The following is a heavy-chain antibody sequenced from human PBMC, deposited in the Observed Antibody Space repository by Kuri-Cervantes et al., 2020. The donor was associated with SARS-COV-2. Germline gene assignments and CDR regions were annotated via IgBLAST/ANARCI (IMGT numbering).Heavy chain of an antibody. CDR1: GGSFSGYY. CDR3: ARGVIADRYWYFDL. J-gene: IGHJ2*01. D-gene: IGHD6-13*01. Sequence: SETLSLTCAVYGGSFSGYYGSWIRQPPGKGLEWIGSIYYSGSTYYNPSLKSRVAISVDTSKNQFSLKLSSVTAADTAVYYCARGVIADRYWYFDLWGRGTLVTVSS. CDR2: IYYSGST. V-gene: IGHV4-34*01.